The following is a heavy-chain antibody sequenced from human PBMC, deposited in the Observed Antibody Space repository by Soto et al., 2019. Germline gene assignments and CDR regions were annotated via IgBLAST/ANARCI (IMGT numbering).Heavy chain of an antibody. CDR2: IYYSGST. Sequence: SETLSLTCTVSGGSISSSSYYWGWIRQPPGKGLEWIGSIYYSGSTYYNPSLKSRATISVDTSKNQFSLKLSSVTAADTAVYYCASLFDYYGSGSYFSYGMDVWGQGTTVTVSS. CDR1: GGSISSSSYY. V-gene: IGHV4-39*01. CDR3: ASLFDYYGSGSYFSYGMDV. D-gene: IGHD3-10*01. J-gene: IGHJ6*02.